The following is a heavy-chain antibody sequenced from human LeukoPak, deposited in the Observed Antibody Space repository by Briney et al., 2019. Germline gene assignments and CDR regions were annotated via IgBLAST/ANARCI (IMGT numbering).Heavy chain of an antibody. D-gene: IGHD2-2*01. CDR1: GGSLSSYY. V-gene: IGHV4-59*01. CDR3: AAQSQYQLLLDY. Sequence: SETLSLTCTVSGGSLSSYYWSWIRQPPGKGLEWIGYIYYSGSTNYNPSLKSRVTISVDTSKNQFSLKLSSVTAADTAVYYCAAQSQYQLLLDYWGQGTLVTVSS. J-gene: IGHJ4*02. CDR2: IYYSGST.